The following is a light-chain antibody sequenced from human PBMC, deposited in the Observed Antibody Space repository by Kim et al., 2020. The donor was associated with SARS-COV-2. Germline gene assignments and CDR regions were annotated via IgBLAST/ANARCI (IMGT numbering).Light chain of an antibody. Sequence: SPGERATRSCRASQSIRTKLAWYQQKPGQAPRLLIYGASTRATGIPARFSGSGSGTDFTLTISSLQSEDFAVYFCQQYDNWPPITFGQGTRLEIK. J-gene: IGKJ5*01. CDR2: GAS. V-gene: IGKV3D-15*01. CDR3: QQYDNWPPIT. CDR1: QSIRTK.